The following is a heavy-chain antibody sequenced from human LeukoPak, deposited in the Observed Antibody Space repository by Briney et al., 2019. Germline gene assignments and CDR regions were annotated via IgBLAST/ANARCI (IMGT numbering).Heavy chain of an antibody. CDR2: IYSGGNT. V-gene: IGHV3-53*05. D-gene: IGHD4-17*01. J-gene: IGHJ4*02. Sequence: GGSLRLSCAASGFTVSGNYMSWVRQAPGKGLEWVSVIYSGGNTYYADSVKGRFTISGDNSRNTLYLQMNSLRAEDTAVYYCARDIKLYGDLTYFDYWGQGTLVTVSS. CDR3: ARDIKLYGDLTYFDY. CDR1: GFTVSGNY.